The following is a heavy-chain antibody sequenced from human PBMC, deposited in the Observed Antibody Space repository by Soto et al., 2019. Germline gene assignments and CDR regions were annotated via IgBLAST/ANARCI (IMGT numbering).Heavy chain of an antibody. CDR3: ARDPAGEDYYGMDV. V-gene: IGHV3-48*02. CDR2: ISSSSSTI. Sequence: GGSLRLSCAASGFTFSSYSMNWVRQAPGKGLEWVSYISSSSSTIYYADSVKGRFTISRDNAKNSLYLQMNSLRDEDTAVYYCARDPAGEDYYGMDVWGQGTTVTVSS. J-gene: IGHJ6*02. CDR1: GFTFSSYS. D-gene: IGHD7-27*01.